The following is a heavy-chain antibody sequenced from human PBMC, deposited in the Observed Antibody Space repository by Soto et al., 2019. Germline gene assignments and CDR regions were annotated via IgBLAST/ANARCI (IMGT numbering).Heavy chain of an antibody. CDR3: ARGGIQKYSSSWYRWFDP. CDR1: GGSISSGGY. Sequence: SETLSLTCTVSGGSISSGGYWSWIRQHPGKGLEWIGYIYYSGSTYYNPSLKSRVTISVDTSKNQFSLKLSSVTAADTAVYYCARGGIQKYSSSWYRWFDPWGQGTLVTVSS. D-gene: IGHD6-13*01. V-gene: IGHV4-31*03. CDR2: IYYSGST. J-gene: IGHJ5*02.